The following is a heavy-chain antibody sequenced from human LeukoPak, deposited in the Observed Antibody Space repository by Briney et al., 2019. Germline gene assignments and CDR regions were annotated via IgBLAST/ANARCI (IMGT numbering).Heavy chain of an antibody. V-gene: IGHV3-30*02. CDR2: IRYDGSNK. J-gene: IGHJ5*02. D-gene: IGHD2-2*01. Sequence: QPGGSLRLSCAASGFTFSSHGMHWVRQAPGKGLEWVAFIRYDGSNKYYADSVKGRFTISRDNSKNTLYLQMNSLRAEDTAVYYCAKDFDAVVVVPAESVVIDPWGQGTLVTVSS. CDR3: AKDFDAVVVVPAESVVIDP. CDR1: GFTFSSHG.